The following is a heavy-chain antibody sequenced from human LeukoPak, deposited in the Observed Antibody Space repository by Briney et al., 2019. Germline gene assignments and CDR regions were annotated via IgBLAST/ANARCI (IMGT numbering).Heavy chain of an antibody. D-gene: IGHD6-6*01. CDR3: ARGRIAARPGGYNWFDP. V-gene: IGHV1-8*01. J-gene: IGHJ5*02. CDR2: MNPNSGNT. CDR1: GYTFTSYD. Sequence: ASVKVSSKASGYTFTSYDINWVRQATGQGLEWMGWMNPNSGNTGYAQKFQGRVTMTRNTSISTAYMELSSLRSEDTAVYYCARGRIAARPGGYNWFDPWGQGTLVTVSS.